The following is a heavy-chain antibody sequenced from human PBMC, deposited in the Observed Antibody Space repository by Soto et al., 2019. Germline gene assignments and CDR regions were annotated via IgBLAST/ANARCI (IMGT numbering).Heavy chain of an antibody. CDR2: ISSSSSYI. J-gene: IGHJ6*04. D-gene: IGHD4-17*01. CDR1: GFTFSSYS. Sequence: GGSRRLSCAASGFTFSSYSMNWVRQAPGKGLEWVSSISSSSSYIYYADSVKGRFTISRDNAKNSLYLQMNSLRAEDTAVYYCARSYGDWIYYYYGMDVWGKGTTVTVSS. CDR3: ARSYGDWIYYYYGMDV. V-gene: IGHV3-21*01.